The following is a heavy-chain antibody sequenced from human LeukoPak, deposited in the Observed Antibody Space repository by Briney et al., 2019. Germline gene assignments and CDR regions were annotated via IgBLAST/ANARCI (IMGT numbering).Heavy chain of an antibody. CDR2: ISGSGGNT. D-gene: IGHD4-23*01. J-gene: IGHJ4*02. CDR1: GFTFSSYA. V-gene: IGHV3-23*01. CDR3: AKDQYGGNPQYYFDY. Sequence: GGSLRLSCAASGFTFSSYAMSWVRQAPGKWLDWVPVISGSGGNTYYADSVKGRFTISRDNSKNTLYLQMNSLRAEDTAVYYCAKDQYGGNPQYYFDYWGQGTLVTVSS.